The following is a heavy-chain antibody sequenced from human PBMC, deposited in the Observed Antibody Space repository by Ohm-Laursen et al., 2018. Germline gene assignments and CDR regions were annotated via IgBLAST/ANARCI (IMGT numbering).Heavy chain of an antibody. D-gene: IGHD1-1*01. V-gene: IGHV3-23*01. CDR2: ISGSGGST. J-gene: IGHJ6*02. Sequence: GSLRLSCTAPGFTFSSYAMSWVRQAPGQGLELVSAISGSGGSTYYADSVKGRFTISRDNSKNTLYLQMNSLRAEDTARYYCARNDNWRSYAMDVWGQGTTVTVSS. CDR3: ARNDNWRSYAMDV. CDR1: GFTFSSYA.